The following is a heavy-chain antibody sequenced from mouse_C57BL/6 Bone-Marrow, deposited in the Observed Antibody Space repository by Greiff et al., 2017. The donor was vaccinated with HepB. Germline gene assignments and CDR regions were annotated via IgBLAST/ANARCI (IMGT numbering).Heavy chain of an antibody. Sequence: VQLKESGPELVKPGASVKISCKASGYSFTGYYMNWVKQSPEKSLEWIGEINPSTGGTTYNQKFKAKATLTVDKSSSTAYMQLKSLTSEDSAVYYCARGLVDCWGQGTTLTVSS. CDR3: ARGLVDC. CDR2: INPSTGGT. J-gene: IGHJ2*01. V-gene: IGHV1-42*01. CDR1: GYSFTGYY.